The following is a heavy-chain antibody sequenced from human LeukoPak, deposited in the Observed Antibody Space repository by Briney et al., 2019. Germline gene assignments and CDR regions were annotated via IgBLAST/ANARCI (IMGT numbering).Heavy chain of an antibody. J-gene: IGHJ3*01. D-gene: IGHD6-13*01. CDR3: ARADSSSWPGEAFDA. Sequence: PGRSERLSCAASGFTFSSYGMHWVRQAPGKGLEWVAIIWSDGSNKYYADSVKGRFTISRDNSKNTLYLQMNSLRAEDTAVYYCARADSSSWPGEAFDAWGQGTMVTVSS. V-gene: IGHV3-33*08. CDR2: IWSDGSNK. CDR1: GFTFSSYG.